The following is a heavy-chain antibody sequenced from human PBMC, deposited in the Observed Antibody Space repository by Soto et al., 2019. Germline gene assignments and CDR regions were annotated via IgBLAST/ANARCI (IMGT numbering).Heavy chain of an antibody. CDR2: ITSSGATT. V-gene: IGHV3-23*01. CDR3: ARDQSWHDLVWWFDP. D-gene: IGHD1-1*01. Sequence: GGSLRLSCAASGFTFISYAMSWVRQAPGKGLEWVSSITSSGATTYYADSVKGRFIISRDNSKNTLHLQMNSLRAEDTAVYYCARDQSWHDLVWWFDPWGQGTLVTVSS. CDR1: GFTFISYA. J-gene: IGHJ5*02.